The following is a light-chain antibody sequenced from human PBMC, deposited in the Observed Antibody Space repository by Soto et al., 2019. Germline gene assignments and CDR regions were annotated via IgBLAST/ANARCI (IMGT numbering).Light chain of an antibody. V-gene: IGKV1-27*01. CDR1: QGITNY. CDR2: AAS. J-gene: IGKJ1*01. CDR3: QQYRSAPCT. Sequence: EIQMTQSPSPLSASVGDRATITCRASQGITNYLAWYQQKPGKVPKLLIYAASTWQSGVPSRFSGSGSGTDFTLTISSLQPEDVATYYCQQYRSAPCTFGQGTKVEIK.